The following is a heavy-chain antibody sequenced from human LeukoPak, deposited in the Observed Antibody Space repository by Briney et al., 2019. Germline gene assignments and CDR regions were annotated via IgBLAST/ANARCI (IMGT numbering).Heavy chain of an antibody. Sequence: GGALRLSCSASGFTFNKAWMTWVRQAPGKGLEWVGRIKKTAEGATTDYPAPVKGRFTVSRDDSKNTVYLQMNDLKTEDTAIYYCTTRVVTTNDNWGQGTLVTVSS. D-gene: IGHD2-21*02. J-gene: IGHJ4*02. CDR2: IKKTAEGATT. CDR1: GFTFNKAW. CDR3: TTRVVTTNDN. V-gene: IGHV3-15*01.